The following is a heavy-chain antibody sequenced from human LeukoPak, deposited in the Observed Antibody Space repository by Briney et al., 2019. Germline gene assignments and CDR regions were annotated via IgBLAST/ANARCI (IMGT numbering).Heavy chain of an antibody. CDR1: GFTFSSYA. CDR3: AKDYYYDSSGYPFDY. J-gene: IGHJ4*02. D-gene: IGHD3-22*01. V-gene: IGHV3-23*01. CDR2: ISGSGGST. Sequence: PGGSLRLSCAASGFTFSSYAMSWVRQAPGKGLEWVSAISGSGGSTYYADSVKGRFTISRDNSKNTLYLQMNSLRAEDTAVYCCAKDYYYDSSGYPFDYWGQGTLVTVSS.